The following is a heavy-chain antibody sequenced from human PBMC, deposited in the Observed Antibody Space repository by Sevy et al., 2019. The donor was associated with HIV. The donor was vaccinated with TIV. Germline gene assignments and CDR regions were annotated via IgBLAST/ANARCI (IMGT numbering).Heavy chain of an antibody. Sequence: GGSLRLSCAASGFTFSSYTMNWVRQAPGKGLECVSYISSSSSTIYYADSVKGRFTISRDNAKNSLYLQMNSLRDEDTAVYFCARRFNIVGATHFDCWGQGTLVTVSS. CDR1: GFTFSSYT. V-gene: IGHV3-48*02. CDR3: ARRFNIVGATHFDC. D-gene: IGHD1-26*01. J-gene: IGHJ4*02. CDR2: ISSSSSTI.